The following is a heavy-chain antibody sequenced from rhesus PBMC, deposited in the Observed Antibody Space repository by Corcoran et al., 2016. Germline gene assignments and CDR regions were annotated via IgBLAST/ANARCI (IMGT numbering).Heavy chain of an antibody. CDR1: GGSISSSY. CDR2: IYGSGSRT. Sequence: QVQLQESGPGVVKPSETLSVTCAVSGGSISSSYWSWIRQAPGKGLEWIGYIYGSGSRTNYNPSLKGRVTLSVDTSKNQLSLKLSSVTTADTAVYYCARDDYGNSDYWGQGVLVTVSS. J-gene: IGHJ4*01. CDR3: ARDDYGNSDY. V-gene: IGHV4-169*02. D-gene: IGHD4-35*01.